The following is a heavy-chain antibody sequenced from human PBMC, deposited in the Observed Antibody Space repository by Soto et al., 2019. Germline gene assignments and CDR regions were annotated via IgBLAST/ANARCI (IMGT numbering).Heavy chain of an antibody. V-gene: IGHV4-4*02. Sequence: QVQLQESGPGLVKPSGTLSLTCAVSGGAISSSKWWSWVRQPPGKGLEWIGEIYQSGSTNYNPSLESRVRMSVDKSRHQFSLKLTSVSAADTAVYYCARASATIAAAAIFDYWGQGTLVTVSS. D-gene: IGHD6-13*01. CDR1: GGAISSSKW. J-gene: IGHJ4*02. CDR3: ARASATIAAAAIFDY. CDR2: IYQSGST.